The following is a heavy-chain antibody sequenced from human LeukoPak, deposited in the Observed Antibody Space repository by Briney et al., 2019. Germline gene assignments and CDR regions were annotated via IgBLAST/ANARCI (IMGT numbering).Heavy chain of an antibody. CDR2: ISSSGSTI. J-gene: IGHJ4*02. CDR1: GFTFSSYE. CDR3: ARSDSDSYGPGYFDY. D-gene: IGHD5-18*01. Sequence: GGSLRLSCAASGFTFSSYEMNWVRQAPGKGLEWVSYISSSGSTIYYADSVKGRFTISRDNAKNSLYLQINSLRAEDTAVYYCARSDSDSYGPGYFDYWGQGTLVTVSS. V-gene: IGHV3-48*03.